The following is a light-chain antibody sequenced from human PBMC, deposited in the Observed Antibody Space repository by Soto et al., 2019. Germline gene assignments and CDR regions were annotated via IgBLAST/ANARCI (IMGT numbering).Light chain of an antibody. CDR1: QGIGNY. Sequence: DIQMTQSPSSLSASVGDRVTITCRASQGIGNYLAWYQQKPGKVPKLLIYAASTLLSGVPSRFSGSGSGTDFTLTISSLQPEDVATYYCQRYNSAPWTFGQGTKVEIK. J-gene: IGKJ1*01. CDR3: QRYNSAPWT. CDR2: AAS. V-gene: IGKV1-27*01.